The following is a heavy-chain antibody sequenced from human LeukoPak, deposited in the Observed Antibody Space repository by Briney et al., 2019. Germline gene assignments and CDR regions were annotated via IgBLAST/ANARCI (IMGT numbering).Heavy chain of an antibody. J-gene: IGHJ5*02. CDR2: ISAYNGNT. CDR3: ARDPQQLVGATGGGFNL. CDR1: GYSFTAYY. V-gene: IGHV1-18*04. Sequence: GASVKVSCKASGYSFTAYYMHWVRQAPGQGLEWMGWISAYNGNTNYAQMLQGRVTMTTDTSTSTAYMELRSLRSDDTAVYYCARDPQQLVGATGGGFNLWGQGTLVTVSS. D-gene: IGHD1-26*01.